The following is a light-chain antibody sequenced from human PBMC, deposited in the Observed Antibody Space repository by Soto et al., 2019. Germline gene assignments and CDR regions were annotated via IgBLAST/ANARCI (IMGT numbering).Light chain of an antibody. V-gene: IGKV1-8*01. J-gene: IGKJ5*01. CDR3: QQADSFTIT. CDR1: QDISRF. CDR2: AAS. Sequence: AIRMTQSPSSLSASPGHIFTITCRASQDISRFLAWYQQKPGKAPKVLIYAASSLQSGVPSRFRGSGYGTDLTLTISSIKNEDFDTYYCQQADSFTITFGQGTRLEI.